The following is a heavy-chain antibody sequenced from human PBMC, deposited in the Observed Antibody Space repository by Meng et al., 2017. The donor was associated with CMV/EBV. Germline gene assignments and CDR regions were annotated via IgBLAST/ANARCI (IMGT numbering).Heavy chain of an antibody. V-gene: IGHV1-2*02. CDR3: VRSSGWSLFDY. D-gene: IGHD6-19*01. CDR2: VNTNNDAT. J-gene: IGHJ4*02. CDR1: GFTFSDYY. Sequence: QWQLVQSEVGLKKPGASGTASRTTSGFTFSDYYIHWVRQAPGQGLEWMGWVNTNNDATNYARKFQGRVSMTRDTSISTAHMELSRLMSDDTAVYYCVRSSGWSLFDYWGQGTLVTVSS.